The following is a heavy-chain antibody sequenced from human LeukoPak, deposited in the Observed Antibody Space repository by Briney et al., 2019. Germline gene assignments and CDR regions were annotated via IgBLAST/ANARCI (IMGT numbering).Heavy chain of an antibody. CDR2: IIPILGIA. D-gene: IGHD5-18*01. J-gene: IGHJ3*02. V-gene: IGHV1-69*04. Sequence: SVKVSCKASGYTFTSYGISWVRQAPGQGLEWMGRIIPILGIANYAQKFQGRVTITADKSTSTAYMELSSLRSEDTAVYYCARGYSYGPDDAFDIWGQGTMVTVSS. CDR1: GYTFTSYG. CDR3: ARGYSYGPDDAFDI.